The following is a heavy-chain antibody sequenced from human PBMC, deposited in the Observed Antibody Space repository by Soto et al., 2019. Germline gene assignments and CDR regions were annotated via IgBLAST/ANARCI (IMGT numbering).Heavy chain of an antibody. CDR3: ARDSVGSSSRPPMDF. D-gene: IGHD6-13*01. CDR1: GYTFTSYG. CDR2: ISAYNGNT. J-gene: IGHJ6*04. V-gene: IGHV1-18*01. Sequence: ASVKVSCKASGYTFTSYGISWVRQAPGQGLEWMGWISAYNGNTNYAQKLQGRVTMTTDTSTSTAYMELRSLRSDDTAVYYCARDSVGSSSRPPMDFRGEGTTVTVSS.